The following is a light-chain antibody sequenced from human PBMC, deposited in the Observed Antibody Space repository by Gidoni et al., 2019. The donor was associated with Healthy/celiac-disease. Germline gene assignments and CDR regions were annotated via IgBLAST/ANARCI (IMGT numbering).Light chain of an antibody. CDR3: QQYNNWPYT. CDR2: GAS. Sequence: PGPRAVSPGERATLSCRASQSVSSDLAWYQQKPGQAPRLLIYGASTRATGIPARFSGSGSGTEFTLTISSLQSEDFAVYYCQQYNNWPYTFGQGTKLEIK. J-gene: IGKJ2*01. CDR1: QSVSSD. V-gene: IGKV3-15*01.